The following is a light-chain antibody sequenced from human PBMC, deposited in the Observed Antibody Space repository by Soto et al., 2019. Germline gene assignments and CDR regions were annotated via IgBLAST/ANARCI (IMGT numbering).Light chain of an antibody. Sequence: DVQLTQSPSTLSASVGDRATLTCRASQSVTKWVAWYQQRPGQAPKVLIWDASSLQRGVPSRFSGSGYGTEFTLTISGLQSEDVAVYYCHHFNTWPPKAFGQGTKVDIK. CDR3: HHFNTWPPKA. CDR2: DAS. CDR1: QSVTKW. V-gene: IGKV1-5*01. J-gene: IGKJ1*01.